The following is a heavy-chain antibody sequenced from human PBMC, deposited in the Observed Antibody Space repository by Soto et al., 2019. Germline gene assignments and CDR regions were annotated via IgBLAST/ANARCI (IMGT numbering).Heavy chain of an antibody. D-gene: IGHD4-17*01. V-gene: IGHV3-23*01. J-gene: IGHJ4*02. Sequence: GGSLRLSCAASGFTFSSYAMSWVRQAPGKGLEWVSAISGSGVTTYYADSVKGRFTISRDNSKNTLYLQMNSLRAEDTAVYYCAKDLTYGDTAEGFDYWGQGTLVTVSS. CDR1: GFTFSSYA. CDR3: AKDLTYGDTAEGFDY. CDR2: ISGSGVTT.